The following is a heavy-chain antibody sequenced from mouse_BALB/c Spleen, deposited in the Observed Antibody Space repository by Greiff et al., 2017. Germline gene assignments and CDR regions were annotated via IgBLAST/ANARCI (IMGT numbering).Heavy chain of an antibody. Sequence: QVHVKQSGPGLVQPSQSLSITCTVSGFSLTSYGVHWVRQSPGKGLEWLGVIWSGGSTDYNAAFISRLSISKDNSKSQVFFKMNSLQANDTAIYYCARDYYGSSGNYAMDYWGQGTSVTVSS. J-gene: IGHJ4*01. CDR1: GFSLTSYG. V-gene: IGHV2-2*02. CDR2: IWSGGST. CDR3: ARDYYGSSGNYAMDY. D-gene: IGHD1-1*01.